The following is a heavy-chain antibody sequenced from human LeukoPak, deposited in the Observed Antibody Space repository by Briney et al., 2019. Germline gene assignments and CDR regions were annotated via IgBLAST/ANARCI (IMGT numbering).Heavy chain of an antibody. CDR3: AVAATARGGFDS. J-gene: IGHJ4*02. Sequence: GGSLRLSCAASGFTFDDYAMHWVRQAPGKGLEWVANMNQDGSEKYYVDSVKGRFTISRDNAKNSLYLQMNSLRAEDTAVYYCAVAATARGGFDSWGQGTLVTVSS. CDR2: MNQDGSEK. D-gene: IGHD6-6*01. V-gene: IGHV3-7*01. CDR1: GFTFDDYA.